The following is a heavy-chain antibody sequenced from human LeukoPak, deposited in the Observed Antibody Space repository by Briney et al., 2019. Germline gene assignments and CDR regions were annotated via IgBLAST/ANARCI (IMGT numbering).Heavy chain of an antibody. CDR2: VNRDGNEK. Sequence: PGGSLRLSCVASGFTFNKYWMIWVRQAPGKGLEWVANVNRDGNEKHYVDSVEGRFAISRDNAKNSLYLQMNSLRNEDTAVYYCVRDAGNRTGSTYYDAFDIWGQGTLVTVSS. CDR1: GFTFNKYW. CDR3: VRDAGNRTGSTYYDAFDI. J-gene: IGHJ3*02. V-gene: IGHV3-7*03. D-gene: IGHD2/OR15-2a*01.